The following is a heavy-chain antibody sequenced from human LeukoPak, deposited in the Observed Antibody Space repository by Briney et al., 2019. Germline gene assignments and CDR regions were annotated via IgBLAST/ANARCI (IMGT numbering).Heavy chain of an antibody. CDR1: GYTFTSYY. V-gene: IGHV1-46*01. J-gene: IGHJ4*02. CDR2: INPSGGST. Sequence: AASVKVSCKASGYTFTSYYMHWVRQAPGQGLEWMGIINPSGGSTSYAQKFQGRVTMTRDTSTSTVYMELSSLRSEDTAVYYCARDRVWDGYNYVIGYWGQGTLVTVSS. CDR3: ARDRVWDGYNYVIGY. D-gene: IGHD5-24*01.